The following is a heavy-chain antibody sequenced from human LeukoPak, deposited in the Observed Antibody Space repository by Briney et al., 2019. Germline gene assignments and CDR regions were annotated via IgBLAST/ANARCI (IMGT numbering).Heavy chain of an antibody. CDR2: SYPSDSDT. Sequence: GESLKISCQGSEYSFSTYWIAWLRPMPGKGLEWMGISYPSDSDTRYSPSFQGPVTISADKSIKTAYLQWSSLKASDTAMYYCARPLQGIVGATGFDYWGQGTLVTVSS. V-gene: IGHV5-51*01. CDR3: ARPLQGIVGATGFDY. D-gene: IGHD1-26*01. J-gene: IGHJ4*02. CDR1: EYSFSTYW.